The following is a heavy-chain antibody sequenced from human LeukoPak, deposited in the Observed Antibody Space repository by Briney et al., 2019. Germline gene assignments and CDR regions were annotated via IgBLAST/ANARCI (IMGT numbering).Heavy chain of an antibody. V-gene: IGHV4-59*08. D-gene: IGHD5-24*01. J-gene: IGHJ4*02. CDR1: GGSISSYY. CDR2: IYYSGST. Sequence: PSETLSLTCTVSGGSISSYYWSWIRQPPGKGLEWIGYIYYSGSTNYNPSLKSRVTISVDTSKNHFSLKLSSVTAADTAVYYCARHRDGYNFDYWGQGTLVTVSS. CDR3: ARHRDGYNFDY.